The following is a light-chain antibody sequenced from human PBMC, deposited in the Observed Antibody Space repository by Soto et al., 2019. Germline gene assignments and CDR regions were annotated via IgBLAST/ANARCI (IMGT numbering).Light chain of an antibody. CDR2: YHSDSNK. J-gene: IGLJ3*02. CDR1: SGFSVGDFW. Sequence: QAVVTQPSSHSASSGASVRLTCMLSSGFSVGDFWIRWYQQKPGNPPRHLLYYHSDSNKGQGSGVPSRFSGSNDASANAGILIIAVQDAEDADYYYCGTWNSNARVFGGGTKLTVL. CDR3: GTWNSNARV. V-gene: IGLV5-52*01.